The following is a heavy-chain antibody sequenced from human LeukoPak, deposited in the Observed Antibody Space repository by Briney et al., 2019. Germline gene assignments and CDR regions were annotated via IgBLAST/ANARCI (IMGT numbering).Heavy chain of an antibody. CDR2: IYNGGDT. Sequence: GGSLRLSCAASGFTFSSYSMNWVRQAPGQGLEWVSVIYNGGDTYYADSVKGRFTISRDNARNTLYLQMNSLRAEDTAVYYCARDGRPYCSSPGCYHGEWGQGTLVTVSS. V-gene: IGHV3-66*01. D-gene: IGHD2-2*01. CDR3: ARDGRPYCSSPGCYHGE. CDR1: GFTFSSYS. J-gene: IGHJ4*02.